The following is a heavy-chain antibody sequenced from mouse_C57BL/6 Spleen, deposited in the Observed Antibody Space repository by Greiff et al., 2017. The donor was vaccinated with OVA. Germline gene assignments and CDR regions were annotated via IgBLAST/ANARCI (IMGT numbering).Heavy chain of an antibody. CDR1: GYAFSSYW. CDR3: ARSIYYYGSSYGYAMDY. CDR2: IYPGDGDT. D-gene: IGHD1-1*01. Sequence: QVQLQQSGAELVKPGASVKISCKASGYAFSSYWMNWVKQRPGKGLEWIGQIYPGDGDTNYNGKFKGKATLTADKSSSTAYMQLSSLTSEDSAVYFCARSIYYYGSSYGYAMDYWGQGTSVTVSS. J-gene: IGHJ4*01. V-gene: IGHV1-80*01.